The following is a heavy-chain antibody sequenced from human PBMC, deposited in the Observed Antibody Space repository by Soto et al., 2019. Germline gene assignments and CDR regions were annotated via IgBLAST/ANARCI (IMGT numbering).Heavy chain of an antibody. J-gene: IGHJ6*03. V-gene: IGHV4-59*01. CDR3: ARDSAYCSSTSCYGVNPYYYYYMDV. CDR2: IYYSGST. D-gene: IGHD2-2*01. Sequence: SETLSLTCTVSGGSISSYYWSWIRQPPGKGLEWIGYIYYSGSTNYNPSLKSRVTISVDTSKNQFSLKLSSVTAADTAVYYCARDSAYCSSTSCYGVNPYYYYYMDVWGKGTTVTVSS. CDR1: GGSISSYY.